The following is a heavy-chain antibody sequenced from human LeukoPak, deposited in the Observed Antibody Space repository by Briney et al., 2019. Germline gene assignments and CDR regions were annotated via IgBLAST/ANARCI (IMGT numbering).Heavy chain of an antibody. Sequence: SQTLSPTCAISGDSVSSNSAAWNWIRQSPSRGLEWLGRTYYRSKWCNDYAVSVKSRITINPDTSKNQFSLQLNSVTPEDTAVYYCARARDYDNSGFSFDQWGQGTLVTVSS. CDR1: GDSVSSNSAA. D-gene: IGHD3-22*01. CDR3: ARARDYDNSGFSFDQ. V-gene: IGHV6-1*01. CDR2: TYYRSKWCN. J-gene: IGHJ4*02.